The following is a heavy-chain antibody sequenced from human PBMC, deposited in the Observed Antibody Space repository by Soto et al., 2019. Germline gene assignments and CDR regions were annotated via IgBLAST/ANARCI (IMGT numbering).Heavy chain of an antibody. Sequence: SETLSLTCAVSGGSFSGFFWGWIRQLPGKGLEWIGEVNHGGSTNYNPSLKSRVTISSDTSKNHFSLTLRSVTAADTAVYYCARAAVAAGGPFDKWGQGALVTVSS. CDR2: VNHGGST. V-gene: IGHV4-34*01. CDR1: GGSFSGFF. CDR3: ARAAVAAGGPFDK. D-gene: IGHD2-15*01. J-gene: IGHJ4*02.